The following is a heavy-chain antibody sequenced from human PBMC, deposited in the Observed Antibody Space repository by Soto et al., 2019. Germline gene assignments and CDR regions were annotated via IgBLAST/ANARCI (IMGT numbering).Heavy chain of an antibody. CDR3: ARVAVAGTRVDY. CDR2: IYYSGST. D-gene: IGHD6-19*01. Sequence: SETLSLTCTVSGGSISSYGWSWIRQPPGKELKYIGYIYYSGSTNYNPSLKSRVTISEDKSKNQFSLTLSSVTAADTAVYYCARVAVAGTRVDYWGQGTLVTVSS. V-gene: IGHV4-59*12. J-gene: IGHJ4*02. CDR1: GGSISSYG.